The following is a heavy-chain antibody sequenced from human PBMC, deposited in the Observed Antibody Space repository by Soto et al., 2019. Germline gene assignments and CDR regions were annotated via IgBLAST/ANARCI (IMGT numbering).Heavy chain of an antibody. D-gene: IGHD3-22*01. Sequence: QAGGSLRLSCAASGFTFSSYSMNWVRQAPGKGLEWVSYISSSSSTIYYADSVKGRFTISRDNAKNSLYLQMNSLRDEDTAVYYCARERGSYYDSSGYGHFDIWGQGTMVTVSS. CDR3: ARERGSYYDSSGYGHFDI. J-gene: IGHJ3*02. CDR2: ISSSSSTI. V-gene: IGHV3-48*02. CDR1: GFTFSSYS.